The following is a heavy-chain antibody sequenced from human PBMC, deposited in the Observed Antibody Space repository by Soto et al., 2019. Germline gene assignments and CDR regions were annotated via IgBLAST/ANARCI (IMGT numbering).Heavy chain of an antibody. V-gene: IGHV3-30*18. J-gene: IGHJ4*02. CDR2: ISYDGSNK. CDR1: GFTFSSYG. Sequence: QVQLVESGGGVVQPGRSLRLSCAASGFTFSSYGMHWVRQAPGKGLEWGAVISYDGSNKYYADSLKGRFTISRDNSKNTLYLQMNSLRAEDTAVYYCAKDGGGDYGDSPTPDYWGQGTLVTVSS. D-gene: IGHD4-17*01. CDR3: AKDGGGDYGDSPTPDY.